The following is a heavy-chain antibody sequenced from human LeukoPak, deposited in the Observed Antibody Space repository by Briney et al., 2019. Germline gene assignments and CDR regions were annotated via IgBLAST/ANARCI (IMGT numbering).Heavy chain of an antibody. Sequence: SETLSLTCTVSGGSISNYYWSWIRQPPGKGLEWIGYIYYTGSTKYNPSLKSRVPLSVDASKTHFSLKLNSVTAADTAVYYCAKSPSWGSGLDAFDIWGQGTMVTVSS. CDR2: IYYTGST. D-gene: IGHD7-27*01. CDR3: AKSPSWGSGLDAFDI. J-gene: IGHJ3*02. V-gene: IGHV4-59*01. CDR1: GGSISNYY.